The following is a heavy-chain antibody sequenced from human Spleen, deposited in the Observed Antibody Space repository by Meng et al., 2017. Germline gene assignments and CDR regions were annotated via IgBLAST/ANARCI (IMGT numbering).Heavy chain of an antibody. Sequence: GALRLSCTVSGGSISSSSYYWGWIRQPPGKGLEWIGSIYYSGSTYYNPSRKSRVTISVDTSKNQFSLKLSSVTAADTAVYYCARGYYYDSSGYDPWGQGTLVTVSS. D-gene: IGHD3-22*01. CDR2: IYYSGST. V-gene: IGHV4-39*07. J-gene: IGHJ5*02. CDR3: ARGYYYDSSGYDP. CDR1: GGSISSSSYY.